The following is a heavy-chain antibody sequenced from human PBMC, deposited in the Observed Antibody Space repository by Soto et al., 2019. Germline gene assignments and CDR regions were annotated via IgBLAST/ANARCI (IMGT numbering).Heavy chain of an antibody. CDR2: IFSNDEK. J-gene: IGHJ6*02. Sequence: QVTLKESGPVLVKPTETLTLTCTVSGFSLSNARMGVSWIRQPPGKALEWLAHIFSNDEKSYSTSLKSRLTISKDTSKSQVVLTMTNMDPVDTATYYCARIREYSSSWYYYYYYGMDVWGQGTTVTVSS. V-gene: IGHV2-26*01. CDR3: ARIREYSSSWYYYYYYGMDV. D-gene: IGHD6-6*01. CDR1: GFSLSNARMG.